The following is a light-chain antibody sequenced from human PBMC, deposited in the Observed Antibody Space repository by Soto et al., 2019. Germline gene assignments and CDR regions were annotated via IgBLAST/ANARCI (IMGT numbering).Light chain of an antibody. Sequence: DIQMTQSPSSLSASVGDRVTITCRASQGISNYLAWYQQKPWKVPKLLIYAASTLQSGVPSRFSGSGSGTDFTLTISSLXXXDVATYYCQKYNSAPLFTFGPGTKVDI. J-gene: IGKJ3*01. V-gene: IGKV1-27*01. CDR2: AAS. CDR1: QGISNY. CDR3: QKYNSAPLFT.